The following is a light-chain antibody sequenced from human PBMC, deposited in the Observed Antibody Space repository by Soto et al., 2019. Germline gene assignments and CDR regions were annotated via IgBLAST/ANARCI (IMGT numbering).Light chain of an antibody. CDR3: QQYNDWPLS. V-gene: IGKV3-15*01. CDR1: QSVSSN. CDR2: GAS. J-gene: IGKJ4*01. Sequence: DIVMTQSPATLSVSPGERATLSCRASQSVSSNLAWYQQRPGQAPRLLIYGASTRATGITARFSGSGSGTEFTLNISSLQSEDFAVYYCQQYNDWPLSFGGGTKVEIK.